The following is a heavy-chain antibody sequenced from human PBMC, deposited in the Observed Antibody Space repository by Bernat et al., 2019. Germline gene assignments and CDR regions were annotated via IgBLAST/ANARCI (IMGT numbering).Heavy chain of an antibody. CDR1: GFSLSDGGVG. D-gene: IGHD1-14*01. CDR3: ARINRGLGHYEFDY. J-gene: IGHJ4*02. CDR2: IFSNDEK. Sequence: QITLKESGPTLVKPTQTLTLTCTVSGFSLSDGGVGVTWIRQPPGKALEWLAQIFSNDEKSYNTSLKSRLTISRDSSKSQVVLTMTNVDPVDTATYYCARINRGLGHYEFDYWGQGTLVTVSS. V-gene: IGHV2-26*01.